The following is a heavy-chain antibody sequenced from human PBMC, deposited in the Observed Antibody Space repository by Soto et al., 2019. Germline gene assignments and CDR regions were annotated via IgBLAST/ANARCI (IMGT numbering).Heavy chain of an antibody. J-gene: IGHJ3*02. D-gene: IGHD5-12*01. Sequence: GGSLRLSCAASGFTVTTNYMSWVRQAPGKGLEWVSIIYSSGTTHYADSVKGRFTSSRDKSKNTPYLQMNSLSAEDTVVYYWAHLLDGYKDPNDAFDIWGQGTMVTVSS. V-gene: IGHV3-66*03. CDR3: AHLLDGYKDPNDAFDI. CDR2: IYSSGTT. CDR1: GFTVTTNY.